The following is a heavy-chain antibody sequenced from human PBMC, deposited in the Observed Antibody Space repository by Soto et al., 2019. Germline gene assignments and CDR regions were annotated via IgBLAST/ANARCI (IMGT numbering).Heavy chain of an antibody. V-gene: IGHV3-48*01. CDR3: ASSPYSSSWVLEY. CDR2: ISGSSGTI. D-gene: IGHD6-13*01. Sequence: GGSLRLSCAASGFTFSSYSMNWVCQAPGKGLEWVSYISGSSGTIYYADSVKGRFTISRDNAKNSVYLQMNSLRAEDTAVYYCASSPYSSSWVLEYWGLGTLVTVSS. CDR1: GFTFSSYS. J-gene: IGHJ4*02.